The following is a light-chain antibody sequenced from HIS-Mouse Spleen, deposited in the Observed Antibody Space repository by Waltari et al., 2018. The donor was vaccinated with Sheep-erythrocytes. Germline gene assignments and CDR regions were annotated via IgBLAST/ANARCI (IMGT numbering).Light chain of an antibody. J-gene: IGLJ1*01. CDR1: SSDVGGYNY. CDR2: DVS. CDR3: SSYTSSSPLYV. V-gene: IGLV2-14*03. Sequence: QSALTQPRSVSGSPGQSVTISCTGTSSDVGGYNYVSWYQQHPGKAPKLMIYDVSNRPSGVSNRFSGSKSGNTASLTISGLQAEDEADYYCSSYTSSSPLYVFGTGTKVTVL.